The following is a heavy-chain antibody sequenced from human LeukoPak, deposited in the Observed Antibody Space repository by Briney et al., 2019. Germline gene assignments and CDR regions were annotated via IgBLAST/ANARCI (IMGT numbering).Heavy chain of an antibody. J-gene: IGHJ4*02. CDR2: VYGNDDK. V-gene: IGHV2-5*01. CDR3: AHRQASAFDY. CDR1: GFSLSTSGVA. Sequence: SGPTLVNPTQTLTLTCTFSGFSLSTSGVAVGWIRQPPGKALEWLALVYGNDDKRYSPSLRSRLTITKDTSKNHVVLTMTNMDPVDTATYYCAHRQASAFDYWGQGTLVTVSS.